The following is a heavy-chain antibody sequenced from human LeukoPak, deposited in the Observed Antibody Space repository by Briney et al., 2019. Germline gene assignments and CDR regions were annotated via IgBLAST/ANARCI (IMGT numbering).Heavy chain of an antibody. J-gene: IGHJ4*02. Sequence: GGSLRLSCAASGFTFSSYSMNWVRQAPGKGLEWVSSISSSSSYIYYADSVKGRFTISRDNAKNSLYLQMNSLRAEDTAVYYCASDLGYCGGGSCDSDYWGQGTLVTVSS. CDR2: ISSSSSYI. V-gene: IGHV3-21*01. D-gene: IGHD2-15*01. CDR3: ASDLGYCGGGSCDSDY. CDR1: GFTFSSYS.